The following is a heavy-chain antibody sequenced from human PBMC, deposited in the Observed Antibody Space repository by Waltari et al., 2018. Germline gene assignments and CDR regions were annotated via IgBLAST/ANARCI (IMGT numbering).Heavy chain of an antibody. CDR3: ARRFDS. J-gene: IGHJ4*02. CDR1: GFTFSSYG. Sequence: EVQLVESGGGLVQPGGSLRLSGAASGFTFSSYGMNWVRQAPGKGLEWISYISGSDTTIYYADSVKGRFTISRDDAENSLYLQMNSLRAEDTALYYCARRFDSWGQGTRVTVSS. CDR2: ISGSDTTI. V-gene: IGHV3-48*03.